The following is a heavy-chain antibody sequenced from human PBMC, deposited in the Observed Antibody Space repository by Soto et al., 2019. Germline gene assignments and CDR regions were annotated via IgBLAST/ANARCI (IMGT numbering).Heavy chain of an antibody. Sequence: GGSLRLSCAASGFTFRSYGMHWVRQAPGKGLEWVALISYDGINEHYAETVEGRFTISRDNSKNTVYLQMNSLRADDTAVYYCAKCVSMIQNWFDPWGQGTLVTVSS. J-gene: IGHJ5*02. V-gene: IGHV3-30*18. CDR3: AKCVSMIQNWFDP. D-gene: IGHD3-22*01. CDR1: GFTFRSYG. CDR2: ISYDGINE.